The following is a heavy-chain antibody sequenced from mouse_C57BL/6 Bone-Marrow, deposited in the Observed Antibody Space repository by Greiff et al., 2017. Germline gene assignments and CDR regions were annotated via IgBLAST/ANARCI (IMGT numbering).Heavy chain of an antibody. CDR1: GYAFSSSW. D-gene: IGHD1-1*01. V-gene: IGHV1-82*01. Sequence: QVQLKESGPELVKPGASVKISCKASGYAFSSSWMNWVKQRPGKGLEWIGRIYPGDGDTNYNGKFKGKATLTADKSSSTAYMQLSSLTSEDSAVYFCARWVPYYYGSIDYWGQGTTLTVSS. J-gene: IGHJ2*01. CDR2: IYPGDGDT. CDR3: ARWVPYYYGSIDY.